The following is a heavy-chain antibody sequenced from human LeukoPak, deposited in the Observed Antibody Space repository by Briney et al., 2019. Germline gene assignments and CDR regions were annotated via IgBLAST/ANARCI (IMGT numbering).Heavy chain of an antibody. D-gene: IGHD3-10*01. CDR2: ISSSSSYI. CDR1: GFTFSTYN. CDR3: ATGTNLYYTEL. J-gene: IGHJ4*02. Sequence: PGGSLTLSCAAPGFTFSTYNMNWVRQAPGKGLEWVSFISSSSSYIYYADSVKGRFTISRDNAKNSLYLQMNSLRAEDTAVYYCATGTNLYYTELWAQGTLVTVSS. V-gene: IGHV3-21*01.